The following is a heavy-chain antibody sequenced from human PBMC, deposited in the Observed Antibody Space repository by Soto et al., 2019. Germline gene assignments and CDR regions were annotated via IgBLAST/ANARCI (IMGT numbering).Heavy chain of an antibody. J-gene: IGHJ4*02. CDR2: ISPSGTT. CDR3: ARAPKVSGSAQTRPDF. CDR1: SGSLSGYY. D-gene: IGHD6-6*01. Sequence: SETLSLTCSLYSGSLSGYYWSWIRQPPGRGLEWIGEISPSGTTNYSPSLKSRVSISVDTSKNQFSLNLTSLTAADTAVYYCARAPKVSGSAQTRPDFWGQGSLVTVSS. V-gene: IGHV4-34*01.